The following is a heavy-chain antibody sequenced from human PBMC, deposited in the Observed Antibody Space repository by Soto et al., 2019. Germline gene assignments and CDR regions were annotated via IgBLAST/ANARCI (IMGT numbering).Heavy chain of an antibody. CDR3: ASLRYCSSTSCYSIAYYYYGMDV. Sequence: QLQLQESGPGLVKPSETLSLTCTVSGGSISSSSYYWGWIRQPPGKGLEWIGSIYYSGSTYYNPSLKSRVTISVDTSKNQFSLKLSSVTAADTAVYYCASLRYCSSTSCYSIAYYYYGMDVWGQGTTVTVSS. V-gene: IGHV4-39*01. D-gene: IGHD2-2*01. J-gene: IGHJ6*02. CDR2: IYYSGST. CDR1: GGSISSSSYY.